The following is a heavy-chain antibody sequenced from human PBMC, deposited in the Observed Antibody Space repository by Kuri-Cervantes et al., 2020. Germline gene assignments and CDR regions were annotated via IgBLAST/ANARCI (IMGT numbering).Heavy chain of an antibody. J-gene: IGHJ4*02. V-gene: IGHV3-30*03. CDR2: ISYDGSNK. Sequence: GESLKISCAASGFTFSSYGMHWVRQAPGKGLEWVAVISYDGSNKYYADSVKGRFTISRDNSKNTLYLQMNSLRAEDTAVYYCAREDRSYLLRYWGQGTLVTVSS. CDR1: GFTFSSYG. CDR3: AREDRSYLLRY. D-gene: IGHD1-26*01.